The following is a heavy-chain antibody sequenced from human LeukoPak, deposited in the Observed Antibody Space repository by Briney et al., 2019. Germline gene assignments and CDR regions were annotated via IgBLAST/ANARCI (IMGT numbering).Heavy chain of an antibody. J-gene: IGHJ4*02. Sequence: SETLSLTCAVYGGSFIGSYWSWIRQPPGKGLEWIGEINHSGTTNYNPSLTSRVTISVDTSKNQFSLRLSSVTAADTAMYYCARGRMPVPGEYELQPPLWWGQGTLVTVSS. V-gene: IGHV4-34*01. CDR1: GGSFIGSY. CDR3: ARGRMPVPGEYELQPPLW. CDR2: INHSGTT. D-gene: IGHD1-1*01.